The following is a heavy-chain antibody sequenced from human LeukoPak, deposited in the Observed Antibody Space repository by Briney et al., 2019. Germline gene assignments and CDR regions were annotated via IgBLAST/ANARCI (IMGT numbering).Heavy chain of an antibody. CDR2: IIPIFGTA. Sequence: SVKVSCKASRGTFSSYAISWVRQAPGQGLEWMGGIIPIFGTANYAQKFQGRVTITTDESTSTAYMELSSLRSEDTAVYYCARAELVGAAYDYWGQGTLVTVSS. J-gene: IGHJ4*02. CDR1: RGTFSSYA. V-gene: IGHV1-69*05. CDR3: ARAELVGAAYDY. D-gene: IGHD1-26*01.